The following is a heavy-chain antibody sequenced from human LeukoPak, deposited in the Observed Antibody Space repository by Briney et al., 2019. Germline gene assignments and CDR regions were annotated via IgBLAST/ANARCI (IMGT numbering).Heavy chain of an antibody. V-gene: IGHV3-48*03. CDR1: GFTFSSYE. J-gene: IGHJ4*02. CDR2: ISSSGSTI. CDR3: AREYSGYDFVDY. Sequence: GGSLRLSCAASGFTFSSYEMNWVRQAPGKGLEWVSYISSSGSTIYYADSVKGRFTISRDNAKNSLYLQMNSLRAEDTAVYYCAREYSGYDFVDYWGQGTLVTVSS. D-gene: IGHD5-12*01.